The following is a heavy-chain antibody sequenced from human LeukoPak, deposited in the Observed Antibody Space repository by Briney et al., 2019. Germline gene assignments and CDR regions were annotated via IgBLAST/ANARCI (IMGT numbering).Heavy chain of an antibody. CDR1: GGSISSYY. J-gene: IGHJ6*02. CDR3: ARDRLDSSSWPHYYYYGMDV. CDR2: IYYSGST. Sequence: SETLSPTCTVSGGSISSYYWSWIRQPPGKGLEWIGYIYYSGSTNYNPSLKSRVTISVDTSKNQFSLKLSSVTAADTAVYYCARDRLDSSSWPHYYYYGMDVWGQGTTVTVSS. V-gene: IGHV4-59*01. D-gene: IGHD6-13*01.